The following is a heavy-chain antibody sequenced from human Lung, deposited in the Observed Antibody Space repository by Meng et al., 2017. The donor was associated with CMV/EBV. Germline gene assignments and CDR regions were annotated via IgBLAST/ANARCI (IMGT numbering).Heavy chain of an antibody. CDR1: GYTFIDYH. J-gene: IGHJ4*02. V-gene: IGHV1-2*04. CDR2: ISPYNGDT. CDR3: ARDIVKNGKRQFDY. Sequence: QVQLAQSGAEVKEPGASVKLSCKTSGYTFIDYHIHWVRQAPGQGLEWMGWISPYNGDTIYARDFQGWVTMTRDTSNRTLYMEVSRLRFDDTAVYYCARDIVKNGKRQFDYWGQGTLVTVSS. D-gene: IGHD1-1*01.